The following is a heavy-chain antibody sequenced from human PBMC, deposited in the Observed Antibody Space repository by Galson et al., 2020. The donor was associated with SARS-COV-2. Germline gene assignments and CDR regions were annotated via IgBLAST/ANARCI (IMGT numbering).Heavy chain of an antibody. CDR2: TSATT. CDR3: AEDLVRGIGYMDV. CDR1: GFTFSRYG. J-gene: IGHJ6*03. V-gene: IGHV3-23*01. D-gene: IGHD3-10*01. Sequence: GGSLRLSCVASGFTFSRYGMSWVRQAPGQGLDWVATTSATTYYADSVKGRFTISRDDSKNMLYLQMNGLRADDTAVYYCAEDLVRGIGYMDVWGSGTTVTISS.